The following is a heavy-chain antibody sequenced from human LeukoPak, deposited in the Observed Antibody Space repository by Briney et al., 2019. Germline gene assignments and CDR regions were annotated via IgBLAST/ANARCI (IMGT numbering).Heavy chain of an antibody. CDR1: GFTFSSYW. V-gene: IGHV3-21*01. Sequence: GGSLRLSCAASGFTFSSYWMSWVRQAPGKGLEWVSSISSSSSYIYYADSVKGRFTISRDNAKNSLYLQMNSLRAEDTAVYYCARDLGDSSPYYFDYWGQGTLVTVSS. D-gene: IGHD3-22*01. CDR3: ARDLGDSSPYYFDY. CDR2: ISSSSSYI. J-gene: IGHJ4*02.